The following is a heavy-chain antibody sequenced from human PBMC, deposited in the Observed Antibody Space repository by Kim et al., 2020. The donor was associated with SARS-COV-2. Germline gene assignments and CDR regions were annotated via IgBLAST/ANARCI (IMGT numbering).Heavy chain of an antibody. J-gene: IGHJ4*02. V-gene: IGHV3-30*18. Sequence: GGSLRLSCAVSGITFSSFGMHWVRQAPGKGLEWVTFISYDGRNKNYADSVKGRFTIFREDSKNTLFLQMNRLRTEDTAVYYCVKDGGVGASFLHYWGQGTLVTVSS. CDR2: ISYDGRNK. CDR3: VKDGGVGASFLHY. CDR1: GITFSSFG. D-gene: IGHD1-26*01.